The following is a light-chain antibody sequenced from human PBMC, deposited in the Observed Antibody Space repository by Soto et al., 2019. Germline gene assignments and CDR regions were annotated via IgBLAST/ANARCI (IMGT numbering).Light chain of an antibody. CDR2: DNN. CDR1: SSNIRNNY. V-gene: IGLV1-51*01. J-gene: IGLJ1*01. Sequence: VLTQPPSVSAAPRQKVTISCSGSSSNIRNNYVSWYQQLPGTAPKLLIYDNNKRPSGVPDRFSGSKSGTSATLGITGLQTGDEADYYCGTWDSSLSAYVFGTGTKV. CDR3: GTWDSSLSAYV.